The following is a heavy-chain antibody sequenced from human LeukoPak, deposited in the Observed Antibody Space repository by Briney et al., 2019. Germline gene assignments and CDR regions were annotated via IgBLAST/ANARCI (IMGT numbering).Heavy chain of an antibody. V-gene: IGHV4-59*08. CDR1: GGSISSYY. J-gene: IGHJ4*02. CDR2: IYYSGTT. Sequence: PSETLSLTCTVSGGSISSYYWSWIRQPPGKGLEWIGYIYYSGTTNYNPSLKSRVTISIDTSKTQFSLKLTSVTAADTAVYYCARADGRSEGYWGQGTLVTVSS. CDR3: ARADGRSEGY.